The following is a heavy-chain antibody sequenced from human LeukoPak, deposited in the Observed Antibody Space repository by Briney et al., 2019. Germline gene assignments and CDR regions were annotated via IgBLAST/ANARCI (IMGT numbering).Heavy chain of an antibody. D-gene: IGHD6-13*01. V-gene: IGHV1-8*02. CDR2: MNPNSGNT. Sequence: ASVKVSCKASGYTFTSYGISWVRQAPGQGLEWMGWMNPNSGNTGYAQKFQGRVTMTRNTSISTAYMELSSLRSEDTAVYYCARYSSSFSGMDVWGQGTTVTVSS. J-gene: IGHJ6*02. CDR3: ARYSSSFSGMDV. CDR1: GYTFTSYG.